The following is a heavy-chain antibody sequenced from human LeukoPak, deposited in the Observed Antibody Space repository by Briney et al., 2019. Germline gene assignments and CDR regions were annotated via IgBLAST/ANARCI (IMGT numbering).Heavy chain of an antibody. CDR2: IYSGGST. D-gene: IGHD2-15*01. CDR1: GFTVGGQY. J-gene: IGHJ3*02. CDR3: ARDFGDVVVVAATGEAFDI. Sequence: GGSLRLSCAASGFTVGGQYMSWVRQAPGKGLEWVSLIYSGGSTVYADSVRGRFTISRDNAKYSLYLQMNSLRAEDTAVYYCARDFGDVVVVAATGEAFDIWGQGTMVTVSS. V-gene: IGHV3-66*01.